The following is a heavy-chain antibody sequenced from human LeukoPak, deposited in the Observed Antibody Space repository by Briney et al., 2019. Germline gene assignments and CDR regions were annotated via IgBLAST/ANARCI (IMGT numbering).Heavy chain of an antibody. CDR3: ARGSYYDTSGYVNWYFDL. CDR2: IMQGGNEK. Sequence: GGSLRLSCAASGFPFSNYWMTWVRQAPGKGLEWVASIMQGGNEKYYVDSVKGRFTISRDNAKNSLYLHMNSLRAEDTALYYCARGSYYDTSGYVNWYFDLWGRGTLVAVSS. J-gene: IGHJ2*01. CDR1: GFPFSNYW. D-gene: IGHD3-22*01. V-gene: IGHV3-7*01.